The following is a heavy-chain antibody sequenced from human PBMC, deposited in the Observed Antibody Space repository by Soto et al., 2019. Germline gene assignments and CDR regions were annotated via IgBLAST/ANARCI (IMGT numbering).Heavy chain of an antibody. V-gene: IGHV3-7*01. Sequence: PGGSLRLSCAASGFTFSSYLMSWVRQAPGKGLEWVANIKQDGSEKYYVDSVKGRFTISRDNAKNSLYLQMNSLRAEDTAVYYCARTSYQLKYYYYYMDVWGKGTTVTVSS. J-gene: IGHJ6*03. CDR2: IKQDGSEK. CDR3: ARTSYQLKYYYYYMDV. D-gene: IGHD2-2*01. CDR1: GFTFSSYL.